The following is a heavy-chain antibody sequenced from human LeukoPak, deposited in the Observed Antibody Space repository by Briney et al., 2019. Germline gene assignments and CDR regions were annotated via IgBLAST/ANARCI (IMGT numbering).Heavy chain of an antibody. D-gene: IGHD6-19*01. J-gene: IGHJ4*02. Sequence: SETLSLTCSVSGYSISTGDHYWSWIRQSPGKGLEWIGYIYYTGSTYYNPSLRSRVTISLDMSKNQFSLKLNSVTAADTAVYFCARGSDYGDYWSPGTLVTVSS. CDR1: GYSISTGDHY. CDR2: IYYTGST. V-gene: IGHV4-30-4*01. CDR3: ARGSDYGDY.